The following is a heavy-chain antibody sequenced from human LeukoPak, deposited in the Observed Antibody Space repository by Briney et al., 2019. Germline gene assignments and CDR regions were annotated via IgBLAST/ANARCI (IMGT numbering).Heavy chain of an antibody. CDR3: ARDQSYDFWSGYYDAFDI. J-gene: IGHJ3*02. Sequence: PGGSLRLSCAASGFTFSSYSMNWVRQAPGKGLEWVSSISSSSYIYYADSVKGRFTISRDNAKNSLYLQMNSLRAEDTAVYYCARDQSYDFWSGYYDAFDIWGQGTMVTVSS. V-gene: IGHV3-21*01. CDR2: ISSSSYI. CDR1: GFTFSSYS. D-gene: IGHD3-3*01.